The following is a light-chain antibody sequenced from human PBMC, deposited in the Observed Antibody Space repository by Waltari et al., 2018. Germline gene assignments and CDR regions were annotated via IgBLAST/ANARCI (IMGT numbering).Light chain of an antibody. CDR3: NSYASSNTRV. J-gene: IGLJ3*02. V-gene: IGLV2-14*03. CDR2: DVS. CDR1: SSDVGGYNY. Sequence: QSALTQAASVSGSPGQPITIPCPGPSSDVGGYNYLSWYQQHPGKAPKLIIYDVSSRPSGVSNRFSGSKSGNTASLTISGLQAEDEADYYCNSYASSNTRVFGGGTKVTVL.